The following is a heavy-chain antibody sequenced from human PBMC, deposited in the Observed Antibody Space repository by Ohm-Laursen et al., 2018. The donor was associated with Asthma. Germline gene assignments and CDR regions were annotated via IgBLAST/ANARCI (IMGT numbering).Heavy chain of an antibody. CDR1: GFTFSSYW. V-gene: IGHV3-74*01. Sequence: SLRLSCTASGFTFSSYWMHWVRQAPGKGLVWVSRINSDGSSTSYADSVKGRFTISRDNAKSTLYLQMNSLRPEDTAVYFCASSRYSYSLAWGQGTLVTVSS. CDR2: INSDGSST. D-gene: IGHD3-16*02. CDR3: ASSRYSYSLA. J-gene: IGHJ5*02.